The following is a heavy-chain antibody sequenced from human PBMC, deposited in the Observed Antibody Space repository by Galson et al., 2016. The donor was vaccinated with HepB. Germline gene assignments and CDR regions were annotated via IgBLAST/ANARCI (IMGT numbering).Heavy chain of an antibody. CDR2: IWNDGTNK. Sequence: SLRLSCAASGFTVSTHGMHWVRQAPGKGLEWVAVIWNDGTNKYYADSVKGRFTISRDNSKNTLYLQMNSLGAEDTAVYYCARDGLRAGGTEVTDNWGQGTLVIVSS. CDR3: ARDGLRAGGTEVTDN. J-gene: IGHJ4*02. D-gene: IGHD6-13*01. V-gene: IGHV3-33*01. CDR1: GFTVSTHG.